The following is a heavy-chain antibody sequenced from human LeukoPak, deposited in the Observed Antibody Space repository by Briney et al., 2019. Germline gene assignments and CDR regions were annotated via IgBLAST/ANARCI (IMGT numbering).Heavy chain of an antibody. CDR1: GGSISGYY. J-gene: IGHJ5*02. CDR2: IYYSGST. Sequence: SETLSLTCTVSGGSISGYYWSWIRQPPGKGLEWIGYIYYSGSTNYNPSLKSRVTISVDTSKNQFSLKLSSVTAADVAVYYCARGLRLGELSLKLDWFDPWGQGTMVTVSS. D-gene: IGHD3-16*02. V-gene: IGHV4-59*01. CDR3: ARGLRLGELSLKLDWFDP.